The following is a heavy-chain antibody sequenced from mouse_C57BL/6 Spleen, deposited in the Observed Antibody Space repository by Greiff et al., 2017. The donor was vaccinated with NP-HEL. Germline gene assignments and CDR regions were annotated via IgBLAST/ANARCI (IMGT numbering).Heavy chain of an antibody. Sequence: QVQLQQSGAELVKPGASVKISCKASGYAFSSYWMNWVKQRPGKGLEWIGQIYPGDGDTNYNGKFKGKATLTADKSSSTAYMQLSSLTSEDSAVYFCARSAYYSNLAWFAYWGQGTLVTVSA. V-gene: IGHV1-80*01. CDR3: ARSAYYSNLAWFAY. D-gene: IGHD2-5*01. CDR1: GYAFSSYW. J-gene: IGHJ3*01. CDR2: IYPGDGDT.